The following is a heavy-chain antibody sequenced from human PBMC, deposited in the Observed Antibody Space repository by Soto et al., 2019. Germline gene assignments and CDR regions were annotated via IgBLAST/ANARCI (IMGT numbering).Heavy chain of an antibody. CDR1: GGTFSSYA. D-gene: IGHD1-26*01. CDR3: ARVRGSYYYYYGMDV. V-gene: IGHV1-69*13. Sequence: ASVKVSCKASGGTFSSYAISWVRQAPGQGLEWMGGIIPIFGTANYAQKFQGRVTITADESTSTAYMELSSLRSEDTAVYYCARVRGSYYYYYGMDVWGQGTTVTVSS. J-gene: IGHJ6*02. CDR2: IIPIFGTA.